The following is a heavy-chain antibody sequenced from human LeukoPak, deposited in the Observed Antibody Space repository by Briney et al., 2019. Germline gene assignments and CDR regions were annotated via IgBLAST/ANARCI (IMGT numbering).Heavy chain of an antibody. CDR1: GGSISSGGYY. D-gene: IGHD3-10*01. V-gene: IGHV4-31*03. CDR3: AREIRGDYFGSGSMGDAFGI. Sequence: TSETLSLTCTVSGGSISSGGYYWSWIRQHPGKGLEWIGFIYYSGSTSYNPSLKSRVSISVDTSKNQFSLKLSSVTAADTAVYYCAREIRGDYFGSGSMGDAFGIWGQGTRVTVSS. J-gene: IGHJ3*02. CDR2: IYYSGST.